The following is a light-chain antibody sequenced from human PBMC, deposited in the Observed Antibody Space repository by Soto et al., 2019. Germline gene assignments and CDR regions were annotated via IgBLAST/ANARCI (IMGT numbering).Light chain of an antibody. V-gene: IGLV1-40*01. J-gene: IGLJ2*01. CDR2: DNN. Sequence: VVTQPPSVSGAPGQRVTISCTGSSSNIGAGYDVHWYQQLPGTAPKLLIYDNNNRPSGVPDRFSGSKSGTSVSLAITGLQAEDEADYYCQSYDSSLRDSVFGGGTKLTVL. CDR1: SSNIGAGYD. CDR3: QSYDSSLRDSV.